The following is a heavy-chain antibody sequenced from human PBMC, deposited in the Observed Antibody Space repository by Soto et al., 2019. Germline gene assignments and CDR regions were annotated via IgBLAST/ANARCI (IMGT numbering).Heavy chain of an antibody. CDR2: IIPIFGTA. Sequence: QLQLVRSGAEVKKPGSSVKVSCKASGGTFSSYGISWVRQAPGQGLEWMGGIIPIFGTANYAQKFQGRVTITADESTSTAYMEVTSLRSEDTAVYYCARETPNYYDTSGYPQNYWGQGTLVTVSS. J-gene: IGHJ4*02. D-gene: IGHD3-22*01. V-gene: IGHV1-69*01. CDR3: ARETPNYYDTSGYPQNY. CDR1: GGTFSSYG.